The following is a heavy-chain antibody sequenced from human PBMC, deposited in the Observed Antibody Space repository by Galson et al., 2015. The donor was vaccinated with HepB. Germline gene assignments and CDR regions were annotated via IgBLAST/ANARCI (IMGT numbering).Heavy chain of an antibody. V-gene: IGHV3-30*18. Sequence: SLRLSCAASGFTFSSYGMHWVRQAPGKGLEWVAVISYDGSNKYYADPVKGRFTISRDNSKNTLYLQMNSLRAEDTAVYYCAKDLLFRSLVDYWGQGTLVTVSS. J-gene: IGHJ4*02. CDR3: AKDLLFRSLVDY. CDR2: ISYDGSNK. D-gene: IGHD2-21*02. CDR1: GFTFSSYG.